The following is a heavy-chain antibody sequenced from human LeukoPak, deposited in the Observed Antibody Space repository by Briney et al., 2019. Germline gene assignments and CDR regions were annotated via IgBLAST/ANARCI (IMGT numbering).Heavy chain of an antibody. J-gene: IGHJ6*03. CDR1: GGSISSGDYY. CDR3: ARGGDGSGWSDYYYYMDV. D-gene: IGHD6-19*01. V-gene: IGHV4-30-4*08. CDR2: IYYSGST. Sequence: SQTLSLTCTVSGGSISSGDYYWSWIRQPPGKGLEWIGYIYYSGSTYYNPSLKSRVTISVDTSKNQFSLKLSSVTAADTAVYYCARGGDGSGWSDYYYYMDVWGKGTTVTVSS.